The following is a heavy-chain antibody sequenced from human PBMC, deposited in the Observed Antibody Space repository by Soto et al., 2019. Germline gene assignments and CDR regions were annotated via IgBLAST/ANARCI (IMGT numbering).Heavy chain of an antibody. CDR3: AKKEDVVVVAATLGY. CDR1: GFTFSSYW. Sequence: GGSLRLSCAASGFTFSSYWMHWVRQAPGKGLVWVSRINSDGSSTSYADSVKGGFTISRDNAKNTLYLQMNSLRAEDTAVYYCAKKEDVVVVAATLGYWGQGTLVTVSS. V-gene: IGHV3-74*01. J-gene: IGHJ4*02. CDR2: INSDGSST. D-gene: IGHD2-15*01.